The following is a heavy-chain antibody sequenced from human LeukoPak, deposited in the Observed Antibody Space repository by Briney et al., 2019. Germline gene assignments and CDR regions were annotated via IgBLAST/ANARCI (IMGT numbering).Heavy chain of an antibody. Sequence: PGGSLRLSCAGSGFTFSGYVMSWVRQAPGKGLEWVSAMSGGGDSTYDADSVKGRFTISRDNSKNTLYLQMNSLRAEDTAVYYCAKGSGSYRPYYFDYRGQGTLVIVSS. J-gene: IGHJ4*02. V-gene: IGHV3-23*01. CDR1: GFTFSGYV. CDR2: MSGGGDST. D-gene: IGHD3-10*01. CDR3: AKGSGSYRPYYFDY.